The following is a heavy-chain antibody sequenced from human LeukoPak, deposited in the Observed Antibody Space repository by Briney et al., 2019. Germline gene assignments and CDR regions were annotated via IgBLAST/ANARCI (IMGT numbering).Heavy chain of an antibody. D-gene: IGHD6-13*01. J-gene: IGHJ3*02. V-gene: IGHV4-39*07. CDR2: IYYSGST. Sequence: PSETLSLTCTVSGGSFSSSSYYWGWIRQPPGKGLEWIGSIYYSGSTYYNPSLKSRVTISVDTSKNQFSLKLSSVTAADTAVYYCARGRIAAAGRTLTEALVECRDAFDIWGQGTMVTVSS. CDR1: GGSFSSSSYY. CDR3: ARGRIAAAGRTLTEALVECRDAFDI.